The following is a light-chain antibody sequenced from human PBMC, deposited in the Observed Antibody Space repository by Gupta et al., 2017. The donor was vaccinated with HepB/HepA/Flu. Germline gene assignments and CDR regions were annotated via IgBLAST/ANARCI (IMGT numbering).Light chain of an antibody. V-gene: IGKV3-15*01. CDR3: QQENNWPIT. J-gene: IGKJ4*01. CDR1: QSLSSS. CDR2: GAS. Sequence: EILMTQSPATLSVSPGERATLSCRASQSLSSSLAWYQQKPGQAPRLLIYGASTTATGIPARFSGSGSGTEFTLTISSLQSEDFAVYYCQQENNWPITFGGGTKVEIK.